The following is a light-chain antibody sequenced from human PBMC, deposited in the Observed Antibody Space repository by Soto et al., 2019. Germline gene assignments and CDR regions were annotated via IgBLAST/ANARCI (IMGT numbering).Light chain of an antibody. J-gene: IGKJ2*01. CDR1: QSIARC. V-gene: IGKV1-39*01. Sequence: DLQMTQSPSSLSTAVGDRVTITCRASQSIARCLNWYQQKPGEVPKLLIFGASYLRSGVPSRFSGSGSGTHFDLTITSLQPEDFATYFCQQSHIAPYTFGQGTNL. CDR3: QQSHIAPYT. CDR2: GAS.